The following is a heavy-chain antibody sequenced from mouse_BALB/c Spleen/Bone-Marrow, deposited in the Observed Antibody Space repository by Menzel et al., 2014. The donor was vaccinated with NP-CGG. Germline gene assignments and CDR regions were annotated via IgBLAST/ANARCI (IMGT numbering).Heavy chain of an antibody. CDR1: GFTFSDYW. V-gene: IGHV6-6*02. J-gene: IGHJ2*01. CDR2: IRLKSNNYAT. D-gene: IGHD1-1*01. Sequence: EVKLMESGGGLVQPGGSMKLSCVASGFTFSDYWMNWVRQSPEKGLEWVAEIRLKSNNYATHYAESVKGRFTISRDDSKSSVYLQMNNLRAEDTGIYYCTRRYYYGSSYYFDYWGQGTTLTVSS. CDR3: TRRYYYGSSYYFDY.